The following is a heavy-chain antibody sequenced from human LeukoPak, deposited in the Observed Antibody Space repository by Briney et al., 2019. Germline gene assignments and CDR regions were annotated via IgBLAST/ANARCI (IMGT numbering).Heavy chain of an antibody. CDR1: NYSITSHY. CDR2: IHHSGST. V-gene: IGHV4-38-2*02. D-gene: IGHD5-18*01. J-gene: IGHJ4*02. Sequence: SETLSLTCSVSNYSITSHYWGWIRQPPGKGLEWIANIHHSGSTNDNPSLKSRIIITMDTSKNQFSLKLSSVTAADTAVYYCARLGQLWLTIDYWGQGTLVTVSS. CDR3: ARLGQLWLTIDY.